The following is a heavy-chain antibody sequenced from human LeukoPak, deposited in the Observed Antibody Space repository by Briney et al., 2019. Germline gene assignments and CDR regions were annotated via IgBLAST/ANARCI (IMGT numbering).Heavy chain of an antibody. J-gene: IGHJ6*03. V-gene: IGHV1-18*01. CDR3: ARDPLSGYYSYYYYYMDV. Sequence: EASVKVSCKASGYTFTSYGISWVRQAPGRGLEWMGWISAYNGNTNYAQKLQGRVTMTTDTSTSTAYMELRSLRSDDTAVYYCARDPLSGYYSYYYYYMDVWGKGTTVTVSS. CDR2: ISAYNGNT. D-gene: IGHD3-22*01. CDR1: GYTFTSYG.